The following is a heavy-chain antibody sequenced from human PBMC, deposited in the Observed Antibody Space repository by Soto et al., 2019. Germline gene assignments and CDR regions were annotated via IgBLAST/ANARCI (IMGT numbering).Heavy chain of an antibody. CDR3: ARSYISSSYWFDP. J-gene: IGHJ5*02. CDR2: INPSRGTT. V-gene: IGHV1-46*03. D-gene: IGHD6-6*01. CDR1: GYTFITNF. Sequence: ASVKVSCKASGYTFITNFRHWVRQTPGQGLEWMGVINPSRGTTSYAQKFQDRVTMTRDTSASTVYMELSSLRSDDTAMYYCARSYISSSYWFDPWGQGTLVTVSS.